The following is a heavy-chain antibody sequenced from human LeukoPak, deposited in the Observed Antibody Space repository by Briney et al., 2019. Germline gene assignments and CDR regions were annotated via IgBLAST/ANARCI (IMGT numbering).Heavy chain of an antibody. CDR3: AREPYCGGDCY. V-gene: IGHV3-53*01. CDR1: GFTFSSYS. J-gene: IGHJ4*02. D-gene: IGHD2-21*02. CDR2: IYSGGST. Sequence: GGSLRLSCAASGFTFSSYSMNWVRQAPGKGLEWVSVIYSGGSTYYADSVKGRFTISRDNSKNTLYLQMNSLRAEDTAVYYCAREPYCGGDCYWGQGTLVTVSS.